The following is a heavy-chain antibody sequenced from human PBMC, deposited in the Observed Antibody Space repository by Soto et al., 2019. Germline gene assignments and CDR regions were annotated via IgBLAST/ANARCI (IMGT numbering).Heavy chain of an antibody. V-gene: IGHV1-69*12. Sequence: QVQLVQSGAEVRKPGSSVKVSCKASGGSFISYAISWVRQAPGQGLEWMGGIIPIFGKGNYAQRFQGRVTITADESTSTVNMELSSLRSEDTAVFYCARAGSTVATAMVSQYYYGMDVWGQGTTVTVSS. D-gene: IGHD5-18*01. CDR1: GGSFISYA. CDR3: ARAGSTVATAMVSQYYYGMDV. CDR2: IIPIFGKG. J-gene: IGHJ6*02.